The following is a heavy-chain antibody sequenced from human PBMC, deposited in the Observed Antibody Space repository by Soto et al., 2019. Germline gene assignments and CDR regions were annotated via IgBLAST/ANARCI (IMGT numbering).Heavy chain of an antibody. CDR3: ARAPDPDYGGIDDAFDI. D-gene: IGHD4-17*01. V-gene: IGHV4-31*03. CDR1: GGSISSSSYY. CDR2: IYYSGST. Sequence: PSETLSLTCTVSGGSISSSSYYWGWIRQPPGKGLEWIGYIYYSGSTYYNPSLKSRVTISVDTSKNQFSLKLSSVTAADTAVYYCARAPDPDYGGIDDAFDIWGQGTMVTVSS. J-gene: IGHJ3*02.